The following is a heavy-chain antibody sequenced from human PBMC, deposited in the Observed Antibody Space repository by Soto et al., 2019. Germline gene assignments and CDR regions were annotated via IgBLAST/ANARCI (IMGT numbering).Heavy chain of an antibody. CDR2: IYYSGST. D-gene: IGHD1-26*01. CDR3: ARRYGSAIDY. CDR1: GGSISSGGYY. V-gene: IGHV4-31*03. J-gene: IGHJ4*02. Sequence: TLSLTCTVSGGSISSGGYYWSWHRQHPGKGLEWIGYIYYSGSTYYNPSLKSRITISVDTSKNQFSLKLSSVTAADTAVYYCARRYGSAIDYWGQGTLVTVSS.